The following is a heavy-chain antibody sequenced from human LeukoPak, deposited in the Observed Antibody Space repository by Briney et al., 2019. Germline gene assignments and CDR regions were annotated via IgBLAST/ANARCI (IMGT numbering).Heavy chain of an antibody. Sequence: SETLPPTCTVFGYSPSSGYYWGWIRPPPGEGLEWVGSIYHSGSTYYNPSLKSRVTISVDTSKNQFSLKLSSVTAADTAVYYCARAYLASSGYQDAFDIWGQGTMVTVSS. J-gene: IGHJ3*02. D-gene: IGHD3-22*01. V-gene: IGHV4-38-2*02. CDR3: ARAYLASSGYQDAFDI. CDR2: IYHSGST. CDR1: GYSPSSGYY.